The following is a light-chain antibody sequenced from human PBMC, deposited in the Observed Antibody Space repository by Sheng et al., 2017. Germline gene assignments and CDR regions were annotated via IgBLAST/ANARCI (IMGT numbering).Light chain of an antibody. CDR1: QSVSSN. CDR2: GAS. Sequence: EIVMTQSPATLSVSPGERVTLSCRASQSVSSNLAWYQQNPGQAPRLLIFGASTRPTGIPDRFSGSGSGTDFTLTISRMEPEDFAVYYCQQYGSSFPVIFGGGTRV. J-gene: IGKJ4*01. CDR3: QQYGSSFPVI. V-gene: IGKV3-20*01.